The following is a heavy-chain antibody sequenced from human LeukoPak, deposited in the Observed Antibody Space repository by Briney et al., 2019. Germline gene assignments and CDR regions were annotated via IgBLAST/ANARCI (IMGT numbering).Heavy chain of an antibody. CDR1: GFTVSSNY. CDR2: IYSGGSI. CDR3: ARGTSSGYFQLYFDY. Sequence: GGSLRLSCAASGFTVSSNYMTWVRQAPGKGLEWVSVIYSGGSIYYADSVRGRFTISRDNSKNTLYLQMNSLRGEDTAVYYCARGTSSGYFQLYFDYWGQGTLVTVSS. J-gene: IGHJ4*02. V-gene: IGHV3-53*01. D-gene: IGHD3-22*01.